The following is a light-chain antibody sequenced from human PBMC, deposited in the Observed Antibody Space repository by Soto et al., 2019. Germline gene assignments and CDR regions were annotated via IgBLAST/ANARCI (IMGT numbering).Light chain of an antibody. J-gene: IGLJ1*01. CDR2: EAT. Sequence: QSVLPQPASVSGSPGQSITISCSGTSSDVGSYSHVAWYQQFPGKTPKLIIYEATYRPSGVSHRFSASKSGNTASLTISGLQAGDEADYYCISYTGSSTSYVFGTGTKVTVL. CDR3: ISYTGSSTSYV. CDR1: SSDVGSYSH. V-gene: IGLV2-14*01.